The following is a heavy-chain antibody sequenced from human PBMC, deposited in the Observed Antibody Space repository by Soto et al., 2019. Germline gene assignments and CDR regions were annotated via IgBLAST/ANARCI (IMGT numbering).Heavy chain of an antibody. CDR1: GGTFSSYA. Sequence: ASVKVSCKASGGTFSSYAISWVRQAPGQGLEWMGGIIPIFGTANYAQKFQGRVTITADKSTSTAYMELSSLRSEDTAVYYCARGGNYYYGMDVWGQGTTVTVSS. V-gene: IGHV1-69*06. J-gene: IGHJ6*02. CDR2: IIPIFGTA. CDR3: ARGGNYYYGMDV.